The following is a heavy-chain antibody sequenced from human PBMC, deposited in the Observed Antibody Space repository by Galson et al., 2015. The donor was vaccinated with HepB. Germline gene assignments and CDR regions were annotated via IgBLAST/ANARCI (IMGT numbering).Heavy chain of an antibody. CDR3: AHLRSYYDYVWGSYLPTPFDY. V-gene: IGHV2-5*01. CDR1: GFSLSTSGVG. D-gene: IGHD3-16*02. CDR2: IYWNDDK. J-gene: IGHJ4*02. Sequence: PALVKPTQTLTLTCTFSGFSLSTSGVGVGWIRQPPGKALEWLALIYWNDDKRYSPSLKSRLTITKDTSKNQVVLTMTNMDPVDTATYYWAHLRSYYDYVWGSYLPTPFDYWGQGTLVTVSS.